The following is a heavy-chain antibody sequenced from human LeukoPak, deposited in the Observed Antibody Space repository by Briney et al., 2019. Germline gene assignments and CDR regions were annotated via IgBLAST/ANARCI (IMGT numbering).Heavy chain of an antibody. Sequence: KPSETLSLTCTVSAGSTTGYYWSWIRQPPGKGLEWIGYIYFRGTTNSNPSLKSRVTISVDTSKNQFSLKLSSVTAADTAVYYCAKMFGGYCSDGNCFKAFDIWGQGTMVTVSS. J-gene: IGHJ3*02. CDR2: IYFRGTT. CDR3: AKMFGGYCSDGNCFKAFDI. V-gene: IGHV4-59*01. D-gene: IGHD2-15*01. CDR1: AGSTTGYY.